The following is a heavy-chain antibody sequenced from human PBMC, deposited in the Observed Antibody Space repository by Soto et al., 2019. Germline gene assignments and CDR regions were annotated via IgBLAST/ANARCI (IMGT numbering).Heavy chain of an antibody. CDR2: IIPIFGTA. CDR3: AREGTGWELLGRSYYFDY. V-gene: IGHV1-69*01. Sequence: QVQLVQSGAEVKKPGSSVKVSCKASGGTFSSYAISWVRQAPGQGLEWMGGIIPIFGTANYAQKFQGRVTITADESTSTAYMELSSLRSEDTAVYYCAREGTGWELLGRSYYFDYWGQGTLVTVSS. CDR1: GGTFSSYA. J-gene: IGHJ4*02. D-gene: IGHD1-26*01.